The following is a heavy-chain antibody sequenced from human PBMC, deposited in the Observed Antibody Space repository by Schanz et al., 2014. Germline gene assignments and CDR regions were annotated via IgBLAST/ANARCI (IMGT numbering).Heavy chain of an antibody. CDR3: AKAKSGAHGAFDI. CDR2: ISSSSSYI. J-gene: IGHJ3*02. Sequence: EVQLLESGGGLVQPGGSLRLSCVASGFTFSSYAMSWVRQAPGKGLEWVSSISSSSSYISYADSVKGRFTISRDNAKNSLYLQMNSLRAEDTAVYYCAKAKSGAHGAFDIWGQGTTVTVSS. D-gene: IGHD3-10*01. V-gene: IGHV3-21*04. CDR1: GFTFSSYA.